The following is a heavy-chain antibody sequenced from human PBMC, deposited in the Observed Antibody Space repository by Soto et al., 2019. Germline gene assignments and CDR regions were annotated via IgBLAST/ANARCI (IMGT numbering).Heavy chain of an antibody. CDR3: ARVERGTATTVVDAFDI. CDR2: MSHSGGT. J-gene: IGHJ3*02. Sequence: PSETLSLTCAVFGGSVNSGNYYWSWLRQPPGKGLEWIGEMSHSGGTHFNPSLKSRVTISVDTSKNQFSLKMSPVTAADTALYYCARVERGTATTVVDAFDIWGPGTMVTVSS. CDR1: GGSVNSGNYY. D-gene: IGHD1-1*01. V-gene: IGHV4-61*01.